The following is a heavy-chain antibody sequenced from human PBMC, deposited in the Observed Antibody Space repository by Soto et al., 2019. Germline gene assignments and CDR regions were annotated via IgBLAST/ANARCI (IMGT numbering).Heavy chain of an antibody. J-gene: IGHJ5*02. CDR1: GGSLSRGGYY. CDR2: IYYSGST. D-gene: IGHD6-6*01. CDR3: ARERPDGARLDP. Sequence: PSGNPSPTRTLSGGSLSRGGYYWGWVRQPPGKGLEWIGYIYYSGSTYYNPSLKSRITISVDTSKNQFSLKLSSVTAADTAVYYCARERPDGARLDPWGQGTLVTVSS. V-gene: IGHV4-30-4*08.